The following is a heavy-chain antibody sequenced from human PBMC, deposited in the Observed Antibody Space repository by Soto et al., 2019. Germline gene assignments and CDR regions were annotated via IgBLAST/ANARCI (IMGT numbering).Heavy chain of an antibody. Sequence: SETLSLTCTVSGGSISSSDYYWSWIRQPPGKGLEWIGYIYYSGSTYYNPSLKSRVTISVDTSKNQFSLKLSSVTAADTAVYYCARVGRFLSVWGSLDTGNWFDPWGHGTLVTVPS. CDR3: ARVGRFLSVWGSLDTGNWFDP. CDR1: GGSISSSDYY. V-gene: IGHV4-30-4*01. D-gene: IGHD3-16*01. J-gene: IGHJ5*02. CDR2: IYYSGST.